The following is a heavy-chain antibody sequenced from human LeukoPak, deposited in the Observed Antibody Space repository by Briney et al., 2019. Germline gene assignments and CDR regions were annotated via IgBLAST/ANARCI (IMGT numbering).Heavy chain of an antibody. CDR2: ISSSSSYT. D-gene: IGHD3-10*01. CDR1: GFTFSDYY. V-gene: IGHV3-11*06. CDR3: ARSRYYGSGIVDV. J-gene: IGHJ6*02. Sequence: PGGSLRLSCAASGFTFSDYYMSWIRQAPGKGLEWVSYISSSSSYTNYADSVKGRFTISRDNAKNSLYLQMNSLRAEDTAVYYCARSRYYGSGIVDVWGQGTTVTVSS.